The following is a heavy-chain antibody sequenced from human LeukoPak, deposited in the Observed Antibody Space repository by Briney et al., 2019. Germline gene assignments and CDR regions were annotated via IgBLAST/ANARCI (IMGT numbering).Heavy chain of an antibody. CDR2: IYYSGST. J-gene: IGHJ4*02. Sequence: SETLSLTCTVSGGSISSSSYYWGWIRQPPGKGLEWIGSIYYSGSTYYNPSLKSRVTISVDTSKNQFSLKLHSVTAADTAVYYCARTPPYDYWGQGTLVTVSS. CDR3: ARTPPYDY. CDR1: GGSISSSSYY. V-gene: IGHV4-39*01.